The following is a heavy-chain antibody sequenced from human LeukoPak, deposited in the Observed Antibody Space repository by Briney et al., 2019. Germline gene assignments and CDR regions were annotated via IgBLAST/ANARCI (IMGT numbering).Heavy chain of an antibody. J-gene: IGHJ4*02. CDR3: ANNGLLWFGELSREIMGFDY. Sequence: GGSLKLSCAASGFTFSDYYMSWICQAPGKGLEWVSYISSSGSTIYYADSVKGRFTISRDNAKNSLYLQMNSLRAEDTAVYYCANNGLLWFGELSREIMGFDYWGQGTLVTVSS. CDR1: GFTFSDYY. CDR2: ISSSGSTI. D-gene: IGHD3-10*01. V-gene: IGHV3-11*01.